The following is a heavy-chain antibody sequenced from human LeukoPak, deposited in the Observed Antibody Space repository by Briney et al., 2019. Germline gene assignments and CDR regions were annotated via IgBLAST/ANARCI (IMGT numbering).Heavy chain of an antibody. V-gene: IGHV4-31*03. D-gene: IGHD4-17*01. CDR1: GGSISSGGYH. J-gene: IGHJ6*02. Sequence: SETLSLTCTVSGGSISSGGYHWNWIRQHPGKGLEWIGYIFYSGSTFYNPSLKSRVTISVDTSKNQFSLRLSSVAAADTAVYHCARDYGDYGMDVWGQGTTVTVSS. CDR2: IFYSGST. CDR3: ARDYGDYGMDV.